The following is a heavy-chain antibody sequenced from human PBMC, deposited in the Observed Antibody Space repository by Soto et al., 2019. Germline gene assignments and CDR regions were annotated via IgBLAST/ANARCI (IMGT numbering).Heavy chain of an antibody. CDR3: ARVMGDWGAYYYYYGMDV. CDR1: GACLNSSY. CDR2: VYYAGAT. J-gene: IGHJ6*02. Sequence: SDTLSLTCTVCGACLNSSYWGWIRQPPGKGPELIGYVYYAGATNYNPFLESRVTISPDTSRNQCSLNLRSVTAADTAVYYCARVMGDWGAYYYYYGMDVWGQGTTVTVSS. D-gene: IGHD7-27*01. V-gene: IGHV4-59*07.